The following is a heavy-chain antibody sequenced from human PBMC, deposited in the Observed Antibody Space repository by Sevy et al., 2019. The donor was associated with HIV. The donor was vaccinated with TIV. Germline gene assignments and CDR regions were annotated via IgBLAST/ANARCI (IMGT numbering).Heavy chain of an antibody. V-gene: IGHV1-18*01. Sequence: ASVKVSCKASGYTFTNYGITWVRQAPGQGLEWMGRISAYDGSTNYVHKFQGRVTMTTDTSTSTAYMELRSLRSDDTAVYYCARVVGGYCSGGSCYPAGAFDIWGQGTVVTVSS. D-gene: IGHD2-15*01. CDR1: GYTFTNYG. CDR3: ARVVGGYCSGGSCYPAGAFDI. CDR2: ISAYDGST. J-gene: IGHJ3*02.